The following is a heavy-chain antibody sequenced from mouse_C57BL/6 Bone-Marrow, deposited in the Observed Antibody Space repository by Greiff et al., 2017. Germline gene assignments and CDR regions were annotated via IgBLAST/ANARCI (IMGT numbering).Heavy chain of an antibody. CDR1: GYTFTSYW. V-gene: IGHV1-50*01. CDR2: IDPSDSYT. CDR3: ARSITTVVYWYFDV. Sequence: QVHVKQPGAELVKPGASVKLSCKASGYTFTSYWMQWVKQRPGQGLEWIGEIDPSDSYTNYNQKFKGKATLTVDTYSSTAYMQLSSLTAEDSAVYYCARSITTVVYWYFDVWGTGTTVTVSS. J-gene: IGHJ1*03. D-gene: IGHD1-1*01.